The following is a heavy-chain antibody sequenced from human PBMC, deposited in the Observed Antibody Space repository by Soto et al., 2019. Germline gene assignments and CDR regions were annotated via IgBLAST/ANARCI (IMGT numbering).Heavy chain of an antibody. CDR2: IIPIFTTP. CDR3: ARGGHYGSGTYFQNLIY. V-gene: IGHV1-69*01. CDR1: GDIFSTYS. J-gene: IGHJ4*02. Sequence: QVQLVQSGAEVQKPGSSVRVSCQATGDIFSTYSISWVRQAPGQGLEWVGGIIPIFTTPDYAQNFQGRVTITADESTSTAYLELSTLRSEDTAVYYCARGGHYGSGTYFQNLIYWGQGTQVTVSS. D-gene: IGHD3-10*01.